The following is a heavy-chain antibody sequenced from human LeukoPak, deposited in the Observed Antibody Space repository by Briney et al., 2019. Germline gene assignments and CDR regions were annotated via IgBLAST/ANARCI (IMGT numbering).Heavy chain of an antibody. CDR3: VININWSFGS. J-gene: IGHJ4*02. CDR1: GVMFSNNW. V-gene: IGHV3-7*01. D-gene: IGHD1-1*01. Sequence: GGSLRLSCGASGVMFSNNWMSWVRQAPGKGLEWMANIKPDGSNEYYADSVKGRFTISRDNAKNSLYLHMNSLRVEDTAIYYCVININWSFGSWGQGDVVIVSS. CDR2: IKPDGSNE.